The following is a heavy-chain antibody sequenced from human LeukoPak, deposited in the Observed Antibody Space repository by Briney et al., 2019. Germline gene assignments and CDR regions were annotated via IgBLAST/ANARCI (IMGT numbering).Heavy chain of an antibody. V-gene: IGHV4-4*03. D-gene: IGHD3-10*01. CDR2: IYHSGST. Sequence: PETLSLTCAVSGGSISSSNWWSWARQPPGKGLEWIGEIYHSGSTNYNPSLKSRVTISVDKSKNQFSLKLSSVTAADTAVYYCARVDYLGYFDYWGQGTLVTVSS. CDR3: ARVDYLGYFDY. J-gene: IGHJ4*02. CDR1: GGSISSSNW.